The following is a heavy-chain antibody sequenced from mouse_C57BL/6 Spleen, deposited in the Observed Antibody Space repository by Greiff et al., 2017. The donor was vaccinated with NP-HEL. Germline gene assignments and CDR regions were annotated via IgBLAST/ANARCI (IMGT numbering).Heavy chain of an antibody. D-gene: IGHD2-5*01. CDR3: ARRDSNYYFDH. V-gene: IGHV1-50*01. CDR1: GYTFTSYW. CDR2: IDPSDSYT. Sequence: VQLQQSGAELVKPGASVKLSCKASGYTFTSYWMQWVKQRPGQGLEWIGEIDPSDSYTNYNQKFKGKATLTVDTSSSTAYMQLSSLTSEDSAVYYCARRDSNYYFDHWGQGTTLTVSS. J-gene: IGHJ2*01.